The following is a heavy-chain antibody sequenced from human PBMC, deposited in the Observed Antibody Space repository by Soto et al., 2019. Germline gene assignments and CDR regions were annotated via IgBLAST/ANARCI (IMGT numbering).Heavy chain of an antibody. CDR2: IKTDGSEE. CDR3: TRGNWFSIDI. Sequence: LRLSCAASGFTFSHYWMCWVRQAPGKGLEWVANIKTDGSEEYYVDSVKGRFTVSRDNTKNSLYLQMNSLRVEDTAVYYCTRGNWFSIDIWGQGTTVTV. D-gene: IGHD3-10*01. J-gene: IGHJ3*02. V-gene: IGHV3-7*01. CDR1: GFTFSHYW.